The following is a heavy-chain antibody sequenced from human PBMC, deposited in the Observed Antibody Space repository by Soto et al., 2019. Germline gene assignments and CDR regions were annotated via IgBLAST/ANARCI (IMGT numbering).Heavy chain of an antibody. V-gene: IGHV4-59*08. J-gene: IGHJ5*02. Sequence: SETLSLTCTVSGGSISSYYWSWIRQPPGKGLEWIGYIYYSGSTNYNPSLKSRVTISVDTSKNQFSLKLSSVTAADTAVYYCARSIAAAKWFDPWGQGTLVTVSS. CDR1: GGSISSYY. CDR3: ARSIAAAKWFDP. D-gene: IGHD6-13*01. CDR2: IYYSGST.